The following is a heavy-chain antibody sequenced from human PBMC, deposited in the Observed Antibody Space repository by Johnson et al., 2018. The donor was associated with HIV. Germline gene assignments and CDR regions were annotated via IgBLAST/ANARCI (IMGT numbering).Heavy chain of an antibody. CDR1: GFTFSNYA. Sequence: MQLVESGGGLVQPGGSLRLSCVASGFTFSNYAMSWVRQAPGKGLEWVSAITGSGGTIYYADSVKGRFTISRDNAKNSLYLQMNSLRAEDTAVYYCARDKFTGRQWLSYDDAFDIWGQGTMVTVSS. CDR3: ARDKFTGRQWLSYDDAFDI. D-gene: IGHD6-19*01. CDR2: ITGSGGTI. V-gene: IGHV3-23*04. J-gene: IGHJ3*02.